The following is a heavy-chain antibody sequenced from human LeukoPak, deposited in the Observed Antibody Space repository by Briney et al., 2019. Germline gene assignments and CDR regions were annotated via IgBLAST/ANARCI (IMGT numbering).Heavy chain of an antibody. D-gene: IGHD5-18*01. CDR3: ARDRSDDGSYGSFDY. V-gene: IGHV3-33*01. J-gene: IGHJ4*02. Sequence: GRSLRLSCAASGFTFSSYGMHWVRQAPGKGLEWVAVIWYDGSNKYYADSVKGRFTISRDNSKNTLYLQMNSLRAEDTAVYYCARDRSDDGSYGSFDYWGQGTWVTVSP. CDR1: GFTFSSYG. CDR2: IWYDGSNK.